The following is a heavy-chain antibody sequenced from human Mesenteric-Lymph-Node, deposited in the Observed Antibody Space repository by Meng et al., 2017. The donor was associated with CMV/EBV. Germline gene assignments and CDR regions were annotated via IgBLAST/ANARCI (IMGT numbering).Heavy chain of an antibody. V-gene: IGHV3-66*02. D-gene: IGHD3-16*01. CDR2: INAGDRT. J-gene: IGHJ3*02. CDR3: ARDPRYDYVWGKPGAFDI. Sequence: GGSLRLSCVASGFTVSNNEMSWVRQAPGKGLEWVSVINAGDRTYYADSVKGRFTISRDNSKNTMFLQMDSLRPEDTAVYYCARDPRYDYVWGKPGAFDIWGPGTLVTVSS. CDR1: GFTVSNNE.